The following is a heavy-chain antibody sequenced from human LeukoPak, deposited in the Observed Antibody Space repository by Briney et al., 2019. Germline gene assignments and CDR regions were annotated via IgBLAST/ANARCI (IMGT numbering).Heavy chain of an antibody. D-gene: IGHD3-9*01. Sequence: GGSLRLSCAASGFTFSSYAMSWVRQAPGKGLEWVSAISGSGGSTYYADSVKGRFTISRDNSKNTLYLQMNSLRAEDTAVYYCAKDDILTGYHSPYDYWGQGTLVTVSS. CDR2: ISGSGGST. V-gene: IGHV3-23*01. CDR3: AKDDILTGYHSPYDY. CDR1: GFTFSSYA. J-gene: IGHJ4*02.